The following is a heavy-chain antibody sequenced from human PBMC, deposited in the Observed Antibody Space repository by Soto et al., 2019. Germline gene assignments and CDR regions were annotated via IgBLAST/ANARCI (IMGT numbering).Heavy chain of an antibody. CDR3: ARDFHCSGGRCDECLDP. CDR1: GYAFTTYG. Sequence: QVQLVQSGAEVKKPGASVKVSCKASGYAFTTYGVSWVRQAPGQGREWMGWISTYNDKRAYAQEFQGRVTMTTHTTTSTDNMKLRRLRSDDTAVYYCARDFHCSGGRCDECLDPWGQGTLVTVSS. V-gene: IGHV1-18*01. CDR2: ISTYNDKR. J-gene: IGHJ5*02. D-gene: IGHD2-15*01.